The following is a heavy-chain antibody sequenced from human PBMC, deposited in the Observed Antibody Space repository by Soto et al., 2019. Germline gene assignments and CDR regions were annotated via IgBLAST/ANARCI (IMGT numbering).Heavy chain of an antibody. J-gene: IGHJ4*02. V-gene: IGHV1-18*01. CDR2: ISAYNGNT. CDR1: GYTFTSYG. CDR3: ARGPYNVWESPHIVVVPAAMIVDY. Sequence: ASVNVSCKASGYTFTSYGISWVRQAPGQGLEWMGWISAYNGNTNYAQKLQGRVTMTTDTSTSTAYMELRSLRSDDTAVYYCARGPYNVWESPHIVVVPAAMIVDYWGQGTLVTVSS. D-gene: IGHD2-2*01.